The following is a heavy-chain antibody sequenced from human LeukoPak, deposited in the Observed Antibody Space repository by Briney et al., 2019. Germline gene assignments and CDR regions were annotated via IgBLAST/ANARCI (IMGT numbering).Heavy chain of an antibody. V-gene: IGHV3-66*01. J-gene: IGHJ3*02. Sequence: ETGGSLRLSCAASGFTVSSNYMSWVRQAPGKGLEWVSVIFSGGSSYYADSVEGRFTISRDNSKNTLYLQMNNLRAEDTAVYYCAREGPGTDGCNHALDIRGQGTMVTVSS. D-gene: IGHD5-24*01. CDR1: GFTVSSNY. CDR3: AREGPGTDGCNHALDI. CDR2: IFSGGSS.